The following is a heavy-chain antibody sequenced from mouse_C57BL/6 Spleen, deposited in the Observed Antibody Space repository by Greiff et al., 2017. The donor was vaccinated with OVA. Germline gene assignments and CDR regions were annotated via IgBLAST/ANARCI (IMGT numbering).Heavy chain of an antibody. V-gene: IGHV1-85*01. CDR3: ARRGGPGLRLHFDY. D-gene: IGHD2-2*01. CDR2: IYPRDGST. Sequence: QVQLQQSGPELVKPGASVKLSCKASGYTFTSYDINWVKQRPGPGLEWIGWIYPRDGSTKYNEKFKGKATLTVDTSSSTAYMERHSLTSEDSAVYVCARRGGPGLRLHFDYWGQGTTLTVSS. J-gene: IGHJ2*01. CDR1: GYTFTSYD.